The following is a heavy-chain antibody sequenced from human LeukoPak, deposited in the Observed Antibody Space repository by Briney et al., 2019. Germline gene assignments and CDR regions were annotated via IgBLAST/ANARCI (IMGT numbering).Heavy chain of an antibody. CDR1: GGSISNYY. CDR3: ARSYGDYITGAYAFDV. Sequence: SETLSLTCTVSGGSISNYYWSWIRQPPEKGLEWFGYIYYSGSTNYNPSLKSRLTISVDTSKNQFSLKLSSVTAADTAVYYCARSYGDYITGAYAFDVWGQGTMVTVSS. J-gene: IGHJ3*01. CDR2: IYYSGST. V-gene: IGHV4-59*08. D-gene: IGHD4-17*01.